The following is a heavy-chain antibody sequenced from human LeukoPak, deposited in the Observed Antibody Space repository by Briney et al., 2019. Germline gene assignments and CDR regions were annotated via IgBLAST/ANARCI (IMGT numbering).Heavy chain of an antibody. V-gene: IGHV3-43*02. CDR2: ISGDGGST. D-gene: IGHD3-10*01. CDR3: AKEYYYGLYYYGMDV. CDR1: GFTFSTYA. J-gene: IGHJ6*02. Sequence: GGSLRLSCAASGFTFSTYAMSWVRQAPGKGLEWVSLISGDGGSTYYADSVKGRFTISRDNSKNSLYLQMNSLRTEDTALYYCAKEYYYGLYYYGMDVWGQGTTVTVSS.